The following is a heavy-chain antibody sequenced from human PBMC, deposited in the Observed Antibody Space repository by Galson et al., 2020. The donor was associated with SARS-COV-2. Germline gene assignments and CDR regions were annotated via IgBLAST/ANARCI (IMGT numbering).Heavy chain of an antibody. Sequence: ASETLSLTCTVSGASITSIDYYWGWIRPLPGAGLEWIGYIYYSENTSHSNPSLKSRVTISADTSRTQFFLKLISVTAADTAVYYCARIGARKYCNGDNCYSAFDIWGQGTMVTVSS. D-gene: IGHD2-15*01. CDR1: GASITSIDYY. CDR2: IYYSENT. CDR3: ARIGARKYCNGDNCYSAFDI. V-gene: IGHV4-31*03. J-gene: IGHJ3*02.